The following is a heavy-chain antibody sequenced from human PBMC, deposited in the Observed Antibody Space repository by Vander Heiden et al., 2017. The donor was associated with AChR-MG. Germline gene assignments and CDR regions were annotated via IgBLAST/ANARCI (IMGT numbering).Heavy chain of an antibody. CDR2: ISAYNGNT. V-gene: IGHV1-18*01. CDR1: GYNFTSYG. D-gene: IGHD2-15*01. CDR3: ARDDPLSNPLVVVAATGYFDY. Sequence: QVQLVQSGAEVKKPGASGKVSCKASGYNFTSYGISWVRQAPGQGLEWMGWISAYNGNTDYAQKLQGRVTITSDTSTSTAYMELRSLRSDDTAVYYCARDDPLSNPLVVVAATGYFDYWGQGTLVTVSS. J-gene: IGHJ4*02.